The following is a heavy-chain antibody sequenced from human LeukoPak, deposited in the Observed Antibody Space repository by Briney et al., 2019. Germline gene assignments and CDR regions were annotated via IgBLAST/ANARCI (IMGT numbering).Heavy chain of an antibody. J-gene: IGHJ4*02. CDR3: ARESWIYCSGGSCYPYYFDY. CDR1: GFTFSSYS. V-gene: IGHV3-48*02. CDR2: ISSSSSTI. D-gene: IGHD2-15*01. Sequence: PGGSLRLSCAASGFTFSSYSMNWVRQAPGKGLEWVSYISSSSSTIYYADSVKGRFNISRDNAKNSLYLQMNSLRDEDTAVYYCARESWIYCSGGSCYPYYFDYWGQGTLVTVSS.